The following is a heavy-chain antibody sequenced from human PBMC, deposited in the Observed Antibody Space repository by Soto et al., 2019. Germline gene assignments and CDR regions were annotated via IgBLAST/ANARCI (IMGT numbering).Heavy chain of an antibody. V-gene: IGHV4-34*01. CDR3: ARGVFWSGYYFGYYYYMDV. J-gene: IGHJ6*03. Sequence: SETLSLTCAVYGGSFSGYYWSWIRQPPGKGLEWIGEINHSGSTNYNPSLKSRVTISVDTSKNQFSLKLSSVTAADTAVYYCARGVFWSGYYFGYYYYMDVWGKGTTVTVSS. CDR1: GGSFSGYY. D-gene: IGHD3-3*01. CDR2: INHSGST.